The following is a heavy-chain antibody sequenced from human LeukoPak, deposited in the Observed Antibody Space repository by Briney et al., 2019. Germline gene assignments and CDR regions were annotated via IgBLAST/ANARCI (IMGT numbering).Heavy chain of an antibody. Sequence: SETLSLTCTVSGGSISTYYWSWIRQPPGKGLEWIGYIYHSGSTYYNPSLKSRVTIPVDRSKNQFSLKLSSVTAADTAVYYCASLWGVRATHTDYWGQGTLVTVSS. CDR3: ASLWGVRATHTDY. J-gene: IGHJ4*02. CDR1: GGSISTYY. V-gene: IGHV4-59*12. CDR2: IYHSGST. D-gene: IGHD3-10*01.